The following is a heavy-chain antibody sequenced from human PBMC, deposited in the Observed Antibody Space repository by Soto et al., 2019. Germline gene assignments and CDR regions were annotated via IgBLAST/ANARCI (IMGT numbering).Heavy chain of an antibody. J-gene: IGHJ4*02. CDR2: IIPIFGTA. D-gene: IGHD5-18*01. CDR1: GGTFSSYA. Sequence: QVQLVQSGAEVKKPGSSVKVSCKASGGTFSSYAISWVRQAPGQWLEWMGGIIPIFGTANYAQKFQGRVTITADESTSTAYMELSSLRSEDTAVYYCASPTRGYSYGYFDYWGQGTLVTVSS. V-gene: IGHV1-69*01. CDR3: ASPTRGYSYGYFDY.